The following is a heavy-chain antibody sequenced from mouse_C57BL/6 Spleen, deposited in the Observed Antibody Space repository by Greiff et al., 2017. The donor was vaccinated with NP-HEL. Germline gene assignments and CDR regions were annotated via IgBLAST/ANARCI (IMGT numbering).Heavy chain of an antibody. CDR1: GYTFTSYW. CDR2: IDPSDSYT. J-gene: IGHJ3*01. V-gene: IGHV1-69*01. Sequence: QVQLQQPGAELVMPGASVKLSCKASGYTFTSYWMHWVKQRPGQGLEWIGEIDPSDSYTNYNQKFKGKSTLTVDKSSSTAYMQLSSLTSEDSAVYYCARGYYDYDAGAWFADWGQGTLVTVSA. D-gene: IGHD2-4*01. CDR3: ARGYYDYDAGAWFAD.